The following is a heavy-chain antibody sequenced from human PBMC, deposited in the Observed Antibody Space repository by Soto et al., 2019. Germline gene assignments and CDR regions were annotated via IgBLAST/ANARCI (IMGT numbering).Heavy chain of an antibody. D-gene: IGHD3-22*01. Sequence: PRESLKLSCKCSGYSFRNNWITGVGQMPGKGLEWMGRIDLTDSYTSYSPSFQGHVPFSADTSINTAYMQWSSLWAADTAMYYGATHGGAHYDSSGYHYALDYWGQGTPVTVSS. V-gene: IGHV5-10-1*01. J-gene: IGHJ4*02. CDR2: IDLTDSYT. CDR3: ATHGGAHYDSSGYHYALDY. CDR1: GYSFRNNW.